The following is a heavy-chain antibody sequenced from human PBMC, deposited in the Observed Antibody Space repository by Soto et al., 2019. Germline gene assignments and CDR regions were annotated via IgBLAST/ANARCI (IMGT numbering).Heavy chain of an antibody. J-gene: IGHJ4*02. CDR2: IYYSGST. D-gene: IGHD3-22*01. V-gene: IGHV4-31*03. CDR3: ARDRRSYYSDGSGLDF. CDR1: GGSISSGGYY. Sequence: SETLSLTCTVSGGSISSGGYYWSWIRQHPGKGLEWIGYIYYSGSTYYNPSLKSRVTMSVDTSKRQFSLNLSSLTAADTAVYYCARDRRSYYSDGSGLDFWGQGTLVTVSS.